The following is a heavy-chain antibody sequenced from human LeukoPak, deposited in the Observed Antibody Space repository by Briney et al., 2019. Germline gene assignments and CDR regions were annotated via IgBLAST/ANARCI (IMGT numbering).Heavy chain of an antibody. CDR1: GVSISRHY. J-gene: IGHJ6*03. V-gene: IGHV4-59*11. D-gene: IGHD3-3*01. CDR3: ARVLQNYYYLDV. Sequence: SETLSLTCTVSGVSISRHYWSWVRQPPGKGLEWIGNIYDSESTHYKSSLKSRVTISVDTSKNQFSLRLRSVTAADTAVYYCARVLQNYYYLDVWGKGTTVTVSS. CDR2: IYDSEST.